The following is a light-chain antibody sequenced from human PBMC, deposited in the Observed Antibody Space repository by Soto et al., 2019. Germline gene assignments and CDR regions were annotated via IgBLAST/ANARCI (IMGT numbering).Light chain of an antibody. J-gene: IGKJ4*01. V-gene: IGKV3-20*01. Sequence: DIVLTQSPGTLSLPPGERAILSCSASQSVSSSHLAWYQQKPGQAPRLLLYGASSRATGIPDRFSGSGSGTDFTLTISRLEPEDFAVYYCQQYGTSPPALTFGGGTKVEIK. CDR1: QSVSSSH. CDR3: QQYGTSPPALT. CDR2: GAS.